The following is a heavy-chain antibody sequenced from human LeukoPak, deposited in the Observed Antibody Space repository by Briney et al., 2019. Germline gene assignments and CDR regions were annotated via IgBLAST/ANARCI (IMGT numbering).Heavy chain of an antibody. CDR2: IWFDGSNE. Sequence: PGGSLRLSCVASGFAFRSYAMHWVRQAPGKGLEWVAVIWFDGSNEHYADSMKGRVTISRDSSKNTLYLQMYTLRAEDTAVYYRARDQYSSGWSHPGDYWGQGTLVTVSS. D-gene: IGHD6-19*01. CDR3: ARDQYSSGWSHPGDY. CDR1: GFAFRSYA. J-gene: IGHJ4*02. V-gene: IGHV3-33*01.